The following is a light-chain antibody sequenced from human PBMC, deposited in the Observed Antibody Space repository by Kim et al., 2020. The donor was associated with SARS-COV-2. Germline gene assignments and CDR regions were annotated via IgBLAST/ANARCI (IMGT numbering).Light chain of an antibody. CDR3: LLAYGGARV. J-gene: IGLJ3*02. CDR1: TGSVTSGHH. CDR2: ETS. V-gene: IGLV7-46*01. Sequence: PGGTVPLTCGSSTGSVTSGHHAYWFQHKPGQAPRTLIYETSNKHSWTPARFSGSLLGEKVALTLSGAQPEDEAEYYCLLAYGGARVFGGGTRLTVL.